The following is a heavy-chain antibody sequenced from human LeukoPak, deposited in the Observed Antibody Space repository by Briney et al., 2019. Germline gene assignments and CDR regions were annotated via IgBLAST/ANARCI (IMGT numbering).Heavy chain of an antibody. CDR2: ISTSSSYT. CDR3: AGTRQLHAGFDP. Sequence: GGSLRLSCAASGFTFSNYYMNWIRQAPGKGLEWLSYISTSSSYTDYADSVKGRFTISRDNAKNLLYLQMNSLRAEDTAVYYCAGTRQLHAGFDPWGQGTLVTVSS. V-gene: IGHV3-11*03. J-gene: IGHJ5*02. CDR1: GFTFSNYY. D-gene: IGHD6-6*01.